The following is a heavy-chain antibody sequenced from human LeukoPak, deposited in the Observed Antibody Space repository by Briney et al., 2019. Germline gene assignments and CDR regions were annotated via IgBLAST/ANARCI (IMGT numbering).Heavy chain of an antibody. CDR3: AKDTKTEYGTSYLNWFDP. CDR2: IRGSATKT. V-gene: IGHV3-23*01. CDR1: GFSFSDYA. J-gene: IGHJ5*02. Sequence: PGGSLRLSCAASGFSFSDYAMIWVRQAPGKGLEWVAVIRGSATKTYYSDSVEGRFTISRDNSKSTVYLQMSSLRAEDTAVYYCAKDTKTEYGTSYLNWFDPWGQGTLVTVSS. D-gene: IGHD6-13*01.